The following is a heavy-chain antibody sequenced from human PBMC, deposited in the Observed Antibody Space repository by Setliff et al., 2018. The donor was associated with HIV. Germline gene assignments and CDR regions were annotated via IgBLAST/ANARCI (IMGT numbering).Heavy chain of an antibody. Sequence: SETLSLTCSVSGGSISIDYWSWIRQPPGKGLEWIGYISYSGGTKYNPTLKSRVIITVDTSKNQFSLNLNYVTAADTAVYYCSRRAPLPPWYDGSWYGVNSFEIWGQGTMVTVSS. V-gene: IGHV4-59*08. D-gene: IGHD6-13*01. J-gene: IGHJ3*02. CDR3: SRRAPLPPWYDGSWYGVNSFEI. CDR2: ISYSGGT. CDR1: GGSISIDY.